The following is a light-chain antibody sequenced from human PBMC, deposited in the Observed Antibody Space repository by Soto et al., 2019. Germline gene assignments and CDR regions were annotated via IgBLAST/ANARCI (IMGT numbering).Light chain of an antibody. V-gene: IGKV1-5*03. J-gene: IGKJ3*01. CDR3: QQYNSYRFT. Sequence: DIQMTQSPSTLSASVGESVTITCRASQSISSWLAWYQQKPGKAPKLLIYKASSLESGVPSMFSSSGSGTEFTITISILQPYDFATYYCQQYNSYRFTFCPGTTVDIK. CDR2: KAS. CDR1: QSISSW.